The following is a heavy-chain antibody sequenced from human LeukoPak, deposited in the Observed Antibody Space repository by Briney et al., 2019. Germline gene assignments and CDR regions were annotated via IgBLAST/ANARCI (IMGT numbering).Heavy chain of an antibody. Sequence: PGESLKISCKGSGYSLTSYWIGRVRQMPGKGLEWMGIIYPGDSDTRYSPSFQGQVTISADKSISTAYLQWSSLKASDTAMYYCARRRILTGCQWYFDYWGQGTLVTVSS. J-gene: IGHJ4*02. D-gene: IGHD3-9*01. V-gene: IGHV5-51*01. CDR1: GYSLTSYW. CDR2: IYPGDSDT. CDR3: ARRRILTGCQWYFDY.